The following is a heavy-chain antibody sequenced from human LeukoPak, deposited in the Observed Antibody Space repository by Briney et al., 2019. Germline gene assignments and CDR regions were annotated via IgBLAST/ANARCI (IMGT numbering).Heavy chain of an antibody. Sequence: GASVKVSCKASGYTFTTYGISWVRQAPGQGLEWMGWISAYNGNTNYAQKLQGRVTMTTDTSTSTAYMELRSLRSDDTAVYYCARGAPRLEIVGATHYWGQGTLVTVSS. J-gene: IGHJ4*02. D-gene: IGHD1-26*01. CDR1: GYTFTTYG. CDR2: ISAYNGNT. CDR3: ARGAPRLEIVGATHY. V-gene: IGHV1-18*01.